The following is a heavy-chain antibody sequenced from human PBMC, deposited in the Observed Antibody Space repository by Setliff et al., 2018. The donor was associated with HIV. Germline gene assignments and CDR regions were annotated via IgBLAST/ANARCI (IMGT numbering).Heavy chain of an antibody. CDR2: IYFSGST. D-gene: IGHD6-13*01. CDR3: ARDRGAAAKRRNNWFDP. J-gene: IGHJ5*02. V-gene: IGHV4-39*02. Sequence: PSETLSLTCAVSGGSISSISFYWGWVRQPPGKGLQWIGSIYFSGSTYYNPSLKSRVTISVDTSKNQFSLKLSSVTAADTAVYYCARDRGAAAKRRNNWFDPWGQGTLVTVSS. CDR1: GGSISSISFY.